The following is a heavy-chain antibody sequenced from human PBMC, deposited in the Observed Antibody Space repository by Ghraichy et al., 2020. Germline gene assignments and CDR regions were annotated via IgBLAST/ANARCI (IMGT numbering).Heavy chain of an antibody. CDR2: IKQDGSEK. J-gene: IGHJ4*02. D-gene: IGHD2-15*01. CDR1: GFTFSSYW. CDR3: ASSLYCSGGSCSYFDY. V-gene: IGHV3-7*03. Sequence: GGSLRLSCAASGFTFSSYWMSWVRQAPGKGLEWVANIKQDGSEKYYVDSVKGRFTISRDNAKNSLYLQMNNLRAEDTAVYYCASSLYCSGGSCSYFDYWGQGTLVTVSS.